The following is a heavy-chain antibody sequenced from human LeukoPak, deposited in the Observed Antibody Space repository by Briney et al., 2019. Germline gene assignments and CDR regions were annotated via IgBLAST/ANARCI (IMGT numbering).Heavy chain of an antibody. CDR1: GGSFSGYY. CDR2: INHSGST. D-gene: IGHD3-10*01. Sequence: SETLSLTCAVYGGSFSGYYWSWIRQPPGKGLEWIGEINHSGSTNYNPSLKSRVTISVDTSKNQFSLKLSSVTAADTAVYYCARDVPVARYYGSGSYYLPFDYWGQGTLVTVSS. CDR3: ARDVPVARYYGSGSYYLPFDY. V-gene: IGHV4-34*01. J-gene: IGHJ4*02.